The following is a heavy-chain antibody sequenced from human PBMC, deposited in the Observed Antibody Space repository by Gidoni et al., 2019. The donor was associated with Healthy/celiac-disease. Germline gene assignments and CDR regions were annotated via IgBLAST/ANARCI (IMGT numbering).Heavy chain of an antibody. Sequence: EVQLVESGGGLVQPGGSLSLSCAASGFTFSSYWMGWVRQAPGKGLEWVANIKQDGSEKYYVDAVKGRFTISRDNAKNSLYLQMNSLRAEDTAVYYCARDPPYDFWSGYSDYWGQGTLVTVSS. CDR3: ARDPPYDFWSGYSDY. D-gene: IGHD3-3*01. V-gene: IGHV3-7*01. CDR1: GFTFSSYW. CDR2: IKQDGSEK. J-gene: IGHJ4*02.